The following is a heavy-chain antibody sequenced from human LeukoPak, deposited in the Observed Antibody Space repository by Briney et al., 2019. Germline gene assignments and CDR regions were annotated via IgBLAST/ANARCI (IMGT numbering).Heavy chain of an antibody. CDR1: GGSFSGYY. CDR2: INHSGST. V-gene: IGHV4-34*01. Sequence: SETLSLTCAVYGGSFSGYYWSWIRQPPGKGLEWIGEINHSGSTNYNPSLKSRVTISVDTSKNQFSLKLSSVTAADAAVYYCARGQGRCMRVVVPAACDWFDPWGQGTLVTVSS. CDR3: ARGQGRCMRVVVPAACDWFDP. D-gene: IGHD2-2*01. J-gene: IGHJ5*02.